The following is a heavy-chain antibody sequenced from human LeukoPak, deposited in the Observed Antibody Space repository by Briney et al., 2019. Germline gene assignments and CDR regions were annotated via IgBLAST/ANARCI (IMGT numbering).Heavy chain of an antibody. Sequence: EASVKVSCKASGYTFTGYYMHWVRQAPGQGLEWMGWINPNSGGTNYAQKFQGRVTMTRDTSISTAYMELSRLRSDDTAVYYCARAGRIMITFGGPTHYYFDYWGQGTLVTVSS. CDR3: ARAGRIMITFGGPTHYYFDY. CDR1: GYTFTGYY. V-gene: IGHV1-2*02. CDR2: INPNSGGT. D-gene: IGHD3-16*01. J-gene: IGHJ4*02.